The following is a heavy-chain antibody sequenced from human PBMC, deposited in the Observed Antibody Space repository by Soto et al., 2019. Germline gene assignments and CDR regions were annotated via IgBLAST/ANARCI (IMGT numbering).Heavy chain of an antibody. J-gene: IGHJ6*02. D-gene: IGHD2-21*02. CDR1: GFTFSNYG. V-gene: IGHV3-30*03. Sequence: QAQLVESGGGVVQPGGPLRLSCAASGFTFSNYGIHWVRQAPCEGLEWVAVISYDGTYKDYAESVQGRFNIARDNPKNTLYLEASSLRQEVTAVYFCARESSYCSGDSCSSNDFYYGLDVWGQGTTVIVSS. CDR3: ARESSYCSGDSCSSNDFYYGLDV. CDR2: ISYDGTYK.